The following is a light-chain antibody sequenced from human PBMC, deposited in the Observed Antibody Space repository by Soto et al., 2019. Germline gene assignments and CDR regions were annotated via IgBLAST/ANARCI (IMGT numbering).Light chain of an antibody. CDR1: QSVSSN. J-gene: IGKJ4*01. CDR2: GAS. CDR3: QQDNNWPLLT. V-gene: IGKV3-15*01. Sequence: EIVMTQSPATLSVSPGERATLSCRASQSVSSNLAWYQQKPGQAPRLLIDGASTRATGIPARFSGSGSGTEFTLTISSLQSEDFAVYYCQQDNNWPLLTFGGGTKVEIK.